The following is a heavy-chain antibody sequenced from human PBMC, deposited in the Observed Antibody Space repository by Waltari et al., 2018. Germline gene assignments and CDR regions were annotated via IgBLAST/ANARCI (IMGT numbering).Heavy chain of an antibody. D-gene: IGHD3-22*01. Sequence: QVQLVQSGAEVKKPGSSVKVSCKASGGTFSSYAISWVRQAPGQGLEWMGGIIPIFGTANYAQKFQGRVTITADESTSTAYMELSSLRSEDTAVYYCARGNSPMIVVALPGAFDIWGQGTMVTVSS. V-gene: IGHV1-69*01. CDR3: ARGNSPMIVVALPGAFDI. CDR1: GGTFSSYA. J-gene: IGHJ3*02. CDR2: IIPIFGTA.